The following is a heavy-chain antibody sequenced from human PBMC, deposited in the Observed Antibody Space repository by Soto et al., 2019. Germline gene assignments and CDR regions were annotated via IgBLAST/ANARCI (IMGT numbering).Heavy chain of an antibody. CDR1: GFTFSSYG. CDR3: ANLLAEAGPDAFDI. Sequence: QVQLVESGGGVVQPGRSLRLSCAASGFTFSSYGMHWVRQAPGKGLEWVAVISYDGSNKYYADSVKGRFTISRDNSKNTLYLQMNSLRAEDTAVYYCANLLAEAGPDAFDIWGQGTMVTVSS. D-gene: IGHD6-13*01. CDR2: ISYDGSNK. V-gene: IGHV3-30*18. J-gene: IGHJ3*02.